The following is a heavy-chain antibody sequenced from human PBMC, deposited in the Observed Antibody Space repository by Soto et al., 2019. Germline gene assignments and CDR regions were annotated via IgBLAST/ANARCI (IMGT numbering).Heavy chain of an antibody. Sequence: GPTLVKPTQTLTLTCTFSGFSLSTSGVGVGWIRQPPGKALEWLALIYWNDDKRYSPSLKSRLTITKDTSKNQVVLTMTNMDPVDTATYYCAQILWFGELLCWFDPWGQGTLVTVSS. V-gene: IGHV2-5*01. J-gene: IGHJ5*02. CDR1: GFSLSTSGVG. CDR2: IYWNDDK. CDR3: AQILWFGELLCWFDP. D-gene: IGHD3-10*01.